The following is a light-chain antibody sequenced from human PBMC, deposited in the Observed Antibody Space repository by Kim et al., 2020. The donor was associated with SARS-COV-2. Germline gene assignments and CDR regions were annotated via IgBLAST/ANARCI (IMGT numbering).Light chain of an antibody. CDR2: TAY. V-gene: IGKV1-8*01. J-gene: IGKJ1*01. CDR3: LQYNSYSPT. Sequence: ASTGDRVTLTCSARQGISSNISWYQQKPGEAPKFLFYTAYTLQSGVPSRFSGGGSGTDFTLTISWLQSEDFATYYCLQYNSYSPTFGQRAKVDIK. CDR1: QGISSN.